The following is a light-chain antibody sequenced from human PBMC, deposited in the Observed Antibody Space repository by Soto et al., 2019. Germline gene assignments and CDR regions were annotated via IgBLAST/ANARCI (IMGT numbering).Light chain of an antibody. Sequence: QSALTQPRSVSGSPGQSVTISCTGTSSDVGGYNYVSWYQQYPGKAPKLMIYEVSKRPSGVPDRFSGSKSGNTASLAISGLQAEDEADYYCCSNAGHYEVFGGGTKLTVL. CDR3: CSNAGHYEV. V-gene: IGLV2-11*01. CDR2: EVS. J-gene: IGLJ2*01. CDR1: SSDVGGYNY.